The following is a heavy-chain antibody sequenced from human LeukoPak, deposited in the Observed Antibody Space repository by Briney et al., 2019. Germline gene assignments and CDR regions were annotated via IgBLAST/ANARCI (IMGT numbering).Heavy chain of an antibody. CDR3: VTNFDSSGYFGY. J-gene: IGHJ4*02. D-gene: IGHD3-22*01. V-gene: IGHV7-4-1*01. CDR2: VNTNTGNP. Sequence: GASVKVSCKASGGTFNSYAISWVRQAPGQGLEWMGWVNTNTGNPTYAQGFTGRFVFSSDTSVSTAYLQIGSLKAEDTAVYYCVTNFDSSGYFGYWGQGTLVTVSS. CDR1: GGTFNSYA.